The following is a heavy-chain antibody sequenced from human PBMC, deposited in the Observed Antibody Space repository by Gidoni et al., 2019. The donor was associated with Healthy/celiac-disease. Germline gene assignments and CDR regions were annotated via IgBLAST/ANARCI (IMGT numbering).Heavy chain of an antibody. J-gene: IGHJ4*02. CDR3: AKGGDVLRFLEPPKD. D-gene: IGHD3-3*01. CDR1: GFTFSSYA. Sequence: EVQLLESGGGLVQPGGSLILSCAASGFTFSSYAMSWVRKAPGKGLEWVSASSGSGGSTYYADSVKGRFTISRDNSKNTLYRQMNSLRAEDTAVYYCAKGGDVLRFLEPPKDWGQGTLVTVSS. CDR2: SSGSGGST. V-gene: IGHV3-23*01.